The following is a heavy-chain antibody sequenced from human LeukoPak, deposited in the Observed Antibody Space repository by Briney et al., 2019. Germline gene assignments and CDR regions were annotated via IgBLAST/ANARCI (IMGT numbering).Heavy chain of an antibody. D-gene: IGHD5-24*01. CDR3: ARGFSRDGYNPSDY. J-gene: IGHJ4*02. CDR2: IYYSGST. CDR1: GGSISSGGYY. V-gene: IGHV4-31*03. Sequence: PSETLSLTCTVSGGSISSGGYYWSWIRRHPGKGLEWIGYIYYSGSTYYNPSLKSRVTISVDTSKNQFSLKLSSVTAADTAVYYCARGFSRDGYNPSDYWGQGTLVTVSS.